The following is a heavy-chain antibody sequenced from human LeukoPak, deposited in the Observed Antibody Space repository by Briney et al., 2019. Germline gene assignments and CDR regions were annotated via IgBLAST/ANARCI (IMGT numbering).Heavy chain of an antibody. CDR1: GGSISSSSYY. V-gene: IGHV4-39*01. CDR2: IYYSGST. J-gene: IGHJ4*02. Sequence: SETLSLTCTVSGGSISSSSYYWGWIRQPPGKGLEWIGSIYYSGSTYYNPSLKSRVTISVDTSKNQFSLKLSSVTAADTAVYYCASGGEVDYWGQGTLVTVSS. CDR3: ASGGEVDY.